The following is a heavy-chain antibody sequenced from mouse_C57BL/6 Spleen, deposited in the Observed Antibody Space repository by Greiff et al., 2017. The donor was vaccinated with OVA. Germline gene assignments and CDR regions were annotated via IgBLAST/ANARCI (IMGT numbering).Heavy chain of an antibody. Sequence: QVQLQQPGAELVKPGASVKLSCKASGYTFTSYWMHWVKQRPGQGLEWIGMIHPNSGSTNYNEKFKSKATLTVDKSSSTAYMQLSSLTSEDSAVYISARGHYNGSSDYAMDNWGQGTSDTVSS. CDR2: IHPNSGST. CDR3: ARGHYNGSSDYAMDN. J-gene: IGHJ4*01. CDR1: GYTFTSYW. D-gene: IGHD1-1*01. V-gene: IGHV1-64*01.